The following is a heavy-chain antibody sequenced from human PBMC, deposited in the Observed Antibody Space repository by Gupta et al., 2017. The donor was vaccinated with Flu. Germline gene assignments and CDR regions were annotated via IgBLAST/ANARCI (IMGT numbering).Heavy chain of an antibody. CDR2: ISGSDGSR. V-gene: IGHV3-23*01. Sequence: EVQLLESGGGLVQPGGSLRLSCAASGFTFSSYAMSWVRQAPGKGLEWVSTISGSDGSRYYADSGGGRFTISRDSSKNTLYVQMNRLREEDTAVYYCAKGIAAAGSSYYGMDVWGQGTTVTVSS. D-gene: IGHD6-13*01. CDR3: AKGIAAAGSSYYGMDV. CDR1: GFTFSSYA. J-gene: IGHJ6*02.